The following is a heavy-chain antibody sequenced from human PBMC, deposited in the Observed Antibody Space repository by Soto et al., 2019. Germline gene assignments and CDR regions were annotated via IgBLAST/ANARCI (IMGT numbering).Heavy chain of an antibody. V-gene: IGHV3-7*01. CDR2: IKQDGSEK. CDR3: ARDRFTGSKFAIQEFDY. D-gene: IGHD2-21*01. CDR1: GFTFSSYW. J-gene: IGHJ4*02. Sequence: GGSLRLSYAASGFTFSSYWMSWVRQAPGKGLEWVSNIKQDGSEKYYVYSVKGRFNISRDNAKNSLYLQMNSLRAEDTAVYYCARDRFTGSKFAIQEFDYWGQGTLVTVSS.